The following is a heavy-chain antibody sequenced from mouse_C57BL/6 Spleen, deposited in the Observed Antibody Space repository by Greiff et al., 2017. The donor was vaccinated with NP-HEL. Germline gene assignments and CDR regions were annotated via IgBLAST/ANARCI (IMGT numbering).Heavy chain of an antibody. CDR3: ARDEDDFDAYYAMDY. CDR2: ISDGGSYT. Sequence: EVKLMESGGGLVKPGGSLKLSCAASGFTFSSYAMSWVRQTPEKSLEWVATISDGGSYTYYPDNVKGRFTISRDNAKNNLYLQMSHLKSEDTAMYYCARDEDDFDAYYAMDYRGEGTSDTASS. J-gene: IGHJ4*01. CDR1: GFTFSSYA. D-gene: IGHD2-4*01. V-gene: IGHV5-4*01.